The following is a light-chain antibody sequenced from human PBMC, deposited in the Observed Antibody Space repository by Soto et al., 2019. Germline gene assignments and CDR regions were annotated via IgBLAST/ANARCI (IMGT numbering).Light chain of an antibody. CDR3: QQRSNWPLVT. J-gene: IGKJ3*01. CDR2: DAS. CDR1: QSVSSY. V-gene: IGKV3-11*01. Sequence: EIVLTQSPGTLSLSPGDTATLSCRASQSVSSYLAWYQQKPGQPPRLLIYDASNRATGIPARFSGSGSGTDFTLTISSLETEDFAVYYCQQRSNWPLVTFGPGTRVDVK.